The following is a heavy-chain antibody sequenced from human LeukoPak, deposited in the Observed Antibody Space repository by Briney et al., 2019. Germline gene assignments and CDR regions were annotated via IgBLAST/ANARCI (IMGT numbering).Heavy chain of an antibody. Sequence: SETLSLTCTVSGGSISSSSYYWGWIRQPPGKGLEWIGSIYYSGRTYYNPSLKSRVTISVDTSKNQLSLKLSSVTAADTAVCYCARQPRNWNDFLDYWGQGTLVTVSS. J-gene: IGHJ4*02. V-gene: IGHV4-39*01. CDR1: GGSISSSSYY. CDR2: IYYSGRT. D-gene: IGHD1-1*01. CDR3: ARQPRNWNDFLDY.